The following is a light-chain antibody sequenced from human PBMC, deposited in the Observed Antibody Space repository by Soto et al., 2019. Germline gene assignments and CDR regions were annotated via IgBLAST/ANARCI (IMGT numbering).Light chain of an antibody. CDR3: ASYTSSDTHV. J-gene: IGLJ1*01. CDR1: SSDVGGYNY. Sequence: QSVLTQPAPVSGSPGQSITISCTGTSSDVGGYNYVSWYQQHPGKAPKLMIYDVSDRPSGVSTRFSGSKSGNTASLTISGLQAEDEADYYCASYTSSDTHVFGTGTKVTVL. CDR2: DVS. V-gene: IGLV2-14*01.